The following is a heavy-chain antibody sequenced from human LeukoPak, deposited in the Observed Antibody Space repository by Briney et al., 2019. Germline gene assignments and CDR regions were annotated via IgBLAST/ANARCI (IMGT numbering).Heavy chain of an antibody. J-gene: IGHJ5*02. CDR2: IIPIFGTA. CDR1: GGTFSSYA. Sequence: SVKVSCKASGGTFSSYAISWVRQAPGQGLEWMGGIIPIFGTANYAQKFQGRVTITADESTSTAYMELSSLRSEDTAVYYCASSDAGQGIAARRNWFDPWGQGTLVTVSS. CDR3: ASSDAGQGIAARRNWFDP. D-gene: IGHD6-6*01. V-gene: IGHV1-69*13.